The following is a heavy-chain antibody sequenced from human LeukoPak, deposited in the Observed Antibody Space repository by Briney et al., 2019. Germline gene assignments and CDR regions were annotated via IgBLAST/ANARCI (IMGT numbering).Heavy chain of an antibody. D-gene: IGHD3-10*01. CDR2: IHASGST. V-gene: IGHV4-61*02. Sequence: SETLSLTCTVSGDSSSSGSYYWSWMRQPAGKGLGWIGRIHASGSTNYNPSLKSRVTLSVDTSKSQFSLKLSSVPAAETAVYYCARDSMVRGVIRSLYYYYMDVWGKGTTVTVSS. CDR1: GDSSSSGSYY. J-gene: IGHJ6*03. CDR3: ARDSMVRGVIRSLYYYYMDV.